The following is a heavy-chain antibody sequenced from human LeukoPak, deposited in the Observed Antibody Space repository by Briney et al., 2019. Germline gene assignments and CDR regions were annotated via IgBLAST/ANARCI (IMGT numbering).Heavy chain of an antibody. Sequence: GGSLRLSCAASGFTFSSYAMSWVRQAPGKGLEWVSAISGSGGSTYYADSVKGRFTISRDNSKNTLYLRMISLRAEDTAVYYCAKGSLWFGELPHDYWGQGTLVTVSS. CDR3: AKGSLWFGELPHDY. J-gene: IGHJ4*02. D-gene: IGHD3-10*01. CDR2: ISGSGGST. CDR1: GFTFSSYA. V-gene: IGHV3-23*01.